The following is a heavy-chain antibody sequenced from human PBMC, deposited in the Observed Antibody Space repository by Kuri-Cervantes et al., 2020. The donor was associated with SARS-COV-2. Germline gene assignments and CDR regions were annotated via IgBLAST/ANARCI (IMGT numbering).Heavy chain of an antibody. D-gene: IGHD2-2*01. CDR3: AREGSTRDLGIDY. Sequence: SQTLSLTCAVYGGSFSSYYWSWIRQPPGKGLEWIGYIYYSGSTNYNPSLKSRVTISVDTSKNQFSLKLSSVTAADTAVYYCAREGSTRDLGIDYWGQGTLVTVSS. J-gene: IGHJ4*02. V-gene: IGHV4-59*01. CDR2: IYYSGST. CDR1: GGSFSSYY.